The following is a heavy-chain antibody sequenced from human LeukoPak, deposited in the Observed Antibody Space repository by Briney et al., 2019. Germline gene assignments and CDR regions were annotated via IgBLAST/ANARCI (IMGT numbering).Heavy chain of an antibody. Sequence: GGSLRLSCAASGFAFSSYAMSWVRQAPGKGLEWVSAISGGGGSTYYADSVKGRFTISRDNSKNTLYLQMNSLRVEDTAVYYCAKDLAGYSSNPFDYWGQGTLVTVSS. CDR1: GFAFSSYA. CDR2: ISGGGGST. J-gene: IGHJ4*02. V-gene: IGHV3-23*01. CDR3: AKDLAGYSSNPFDY. D-gene: IGHD6-13*01.